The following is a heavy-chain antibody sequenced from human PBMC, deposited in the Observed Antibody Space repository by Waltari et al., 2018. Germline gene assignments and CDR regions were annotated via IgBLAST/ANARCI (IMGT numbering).Heavy chain of an antibody. Sequence: QITLKESGPTLVKPRESLTLTCNFSGFSLKTNGVGVGWIRQPPGKALEWLAMSYWNGGDEYNSFLRSRIRVTQDTAKDQVVLTMTNMDPLDTAVYFCAYKRSGTYGVFEYWGQGSLVTVSS. CDR3: AYKRSGTYGVFEY. CDR1: GFSLKTNGVG. J-gene: IGHJ4*02. D-gene: IGHD1-26*01. V-gene: IGHV2-5*01. CDR2: SYWNGGD.